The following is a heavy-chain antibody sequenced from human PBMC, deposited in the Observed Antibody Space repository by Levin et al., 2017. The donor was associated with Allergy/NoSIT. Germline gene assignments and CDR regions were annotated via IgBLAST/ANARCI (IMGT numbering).Heavy chain of an antibody. Sequence: GGSLRLSCAASGFTFDDYAMHWVRQAPGKGLEWVSGISWNSGSIGYADSVKGRFTISRDNAKNSLYLQMNSLRAEDTALYYCAKDISGIAAGVDYWGQGTLVTVSS. CDR1: GFTFDDYA. CDR3: AKDISGIAAGVDY. V-gene: IGHV3-9*01. CDR2: ISWNSGSI. J-gene: IGHJ4*02. D-gene: IGHD6-13*01.